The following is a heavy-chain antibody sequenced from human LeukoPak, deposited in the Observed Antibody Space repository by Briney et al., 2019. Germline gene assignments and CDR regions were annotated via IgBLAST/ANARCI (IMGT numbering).Heavy chain of an antibody. CDR3: ARVDYYYDSSDY. D-gene: IGHD3-22*01. Sequence: PGGSLRLSCAASGFTFSGHYMDWVRQAPGKGLEWVGRTRNKANSYTTEYAASVKGRFTISRDDSKNSLYLQMNSLKTEDTAVYYCARVDYYYDSSDYWGQGTLVTVSS. V-gene: IGHV3-72*01. CDR1: GFTFSGHY. CDR2: TRNKANSYTT. J-gene: IGHJ4*02.